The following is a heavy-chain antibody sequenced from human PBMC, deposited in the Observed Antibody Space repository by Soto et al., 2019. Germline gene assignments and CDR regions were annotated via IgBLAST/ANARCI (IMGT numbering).Heavy chain of an antibody. CDR3: ARDRSYYGSGRLDY. D-gene: IGHD3-10*01. V-gene: IGHV4-31*03. CDR1: NGSISSGGYY. CDR2: VYYSGST. J-gene: IGHJ4*02. Sequence: QVQLQESGPGLVKPSETLSLTCTVSNGSISSGGYYWSWIRQHPGKGLEWIGYVYYSGSTCYNPSLKSRVTISVDTSKNQFAVKLSSVTAADTAVYYCARDRSYYGSGRLDYWGQGTLVTVCS.